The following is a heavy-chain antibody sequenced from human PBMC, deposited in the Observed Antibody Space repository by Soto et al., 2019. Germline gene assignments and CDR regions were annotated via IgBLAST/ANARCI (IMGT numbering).Heavy chain of an antibody. D-gene: IGHD2-8*01. CDR3: ARVPTGKYGVWNY. V-gene: IGHV3-74*01. J-gene: IGHJ4*02. Sequence: PXXSLRLSFAASGFTFSSYWMHWVRQAPGKGLAWGSRINPGGSITAYADSVKGRFTISRDNAKNTLYLQMNTLRGDDTAVYYCARVPTGKYGVWNYWGQGTLVTVSS. CDR2: INPGGSIT. CDR1: GFTFSSYW.